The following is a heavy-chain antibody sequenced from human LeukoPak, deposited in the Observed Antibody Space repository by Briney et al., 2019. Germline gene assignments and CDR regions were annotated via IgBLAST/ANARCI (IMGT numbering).Heavy chain of an antibody. J-gene: IGHJ4*02. D-gene: IGHD1-26*01. CDR2: IRYDGSNK. CDR3: AKDKRVVGATTGPYYFDY. Sequence: PGGSLRLSCAASGLTFSSYGMHWVRQAPGKGLEWVAFIRYDGSNKYYADSVKGRFTISRDNSKNTLYLQMNSLRAEDTAVYYCAKDKRVVGATTGPYYFDYWGEGTLVTVSS. V-gene: IGHV3-30*02. CDR1: GLTFSSYG.